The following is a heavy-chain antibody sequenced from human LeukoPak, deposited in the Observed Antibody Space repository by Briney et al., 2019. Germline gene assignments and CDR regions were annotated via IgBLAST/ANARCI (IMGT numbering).Heavy chain of an antibody. CDR1: GFTVSSNY. Sequence: GGSLRLSCSASGFTVSSNYMSWVRQAPGKGLEGVSVIYSGGSTYYADSVKGRFTISRDNSKNTLYLQMNSLRAEDTAVYYCARDAKYYYGSGSYYKGYYYYGMDVWGQGTTVTVSS. CDR2: IYSGGST. J-gene: IGHJ6*02. CDR3: ARDAKYYYGSGSYYKGYYYYGMDV. D-gene: IGHD3-10*01. V-gene: IGHV3-66*01.